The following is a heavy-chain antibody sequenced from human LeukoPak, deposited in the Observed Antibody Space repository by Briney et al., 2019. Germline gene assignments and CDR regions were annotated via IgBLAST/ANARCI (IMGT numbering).Heavy chain of an antibody. Sequence: GGSLRLSCAASGFTFSTYGMHWVRQVPGKGLEWVAVISNAGTNQYYAESVKGRFTISRDSSKNTLDLQMNSLRAEDTAVYYCATSTHHYDSNGYYPYYFDCWGQGTLVTVSS. V-gene: IGHV3-30*03. CDR2: ISNAGTNQ. CDR3: ATSTHHYDSNGYYPYYFDC. CDR1: GFTFSTYG. J-gene: IGHJ4*02. D-gene: IGHD3-22*01.